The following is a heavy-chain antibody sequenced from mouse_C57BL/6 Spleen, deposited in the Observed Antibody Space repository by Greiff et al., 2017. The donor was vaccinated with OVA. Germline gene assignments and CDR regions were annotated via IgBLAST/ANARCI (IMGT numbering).Heavy chain of an antibody. Sequence: EVQLQQSGPELVKPGASVKISCKASGYSFTGYYMNWVKQSPEKSLEWIGEINPSTGGTTYNQKFKAKATLTVDKSSSTAYMQLKSLTSEDSAVYYCARLGNYYGSSHWYFDVWGTGTTVTVSS. CDR2: INPSTGGT. CDR3: ARLGNYYGSSHWYFDV. CDR1: GYSFTGYY. V-gene: IGHV1-42*01. J-gene: IGHJ1*03. D-gene: IGHD1-1*01.